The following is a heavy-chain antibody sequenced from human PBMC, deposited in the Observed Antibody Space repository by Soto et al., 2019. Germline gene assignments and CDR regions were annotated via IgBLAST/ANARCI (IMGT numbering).Heavy chain of an antibody. CDR1: GGSFSVYY. J-gene: IGHJ5*02. Sequence: SEPLSLTCAVYGGSFSVYYWSWIRQPPGKGLEWIGEINHSGSTNYNPSLKSRVTISVDTSKNQFSLKLSSVTAADTAVYYCARGRREHWFDPWGQGTLVTVSS. CDR2: INHSGST. V-gene: IGHV4-34*01. CDR3: ARGRREHWFDP.